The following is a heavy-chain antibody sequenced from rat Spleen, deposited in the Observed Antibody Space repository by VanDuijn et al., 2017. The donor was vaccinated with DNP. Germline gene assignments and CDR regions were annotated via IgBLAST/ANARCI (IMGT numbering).Heavy chain of an antibody. D-gene: IGHD1-2*01. CDR2: ISSAGNT. J-gene: IGHJ2*01. CDR3: VREAAAISD. CDR1: GFSFSNFA. Sequence: QVQLRESGPGLVQPSQTLSLTCTVSGFSFSNFAINWVRQPPGKGLEWVAAISSAGNTFYNSALKSRLSISRDTSKSQVFLKMNSLQTEDTAMYFCVREAAAISDWGQGVMVTVSS. V-gene: IGHV2S12*01.